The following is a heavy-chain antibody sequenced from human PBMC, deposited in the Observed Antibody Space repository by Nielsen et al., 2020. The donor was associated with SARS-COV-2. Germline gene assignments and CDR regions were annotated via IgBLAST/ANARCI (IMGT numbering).Heavy chain of an antibody. V-gene: IGHV2-5*01. Sequence: SGPTLVKPTQTLTLTCTFSGFSLSTSGVGVGWIRQPPGKALEWLALIYWNDDKRYSPPLKSRLTITKDTSKNQVVLTMTNMDPVDTATYYCAHSFVHYYGSGSYGYWGQGTLVTVSS. CDR1: GFSLSTSGVG. D-gene: IGHD3-10*01. CDR2: IYWNDDK. J-gene: IGHJ4*02. CDR3: AHSFVHYYGSGSYGY.